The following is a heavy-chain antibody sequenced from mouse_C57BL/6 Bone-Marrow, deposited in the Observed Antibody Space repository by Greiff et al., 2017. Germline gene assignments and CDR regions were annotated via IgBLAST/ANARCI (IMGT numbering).Heavy chain of an antibody. D-gene: IGHD1-1*01. Sequence: VQLQQSGAELVRPGTSVKVSCTASGYAFTNYLIEWVKQRPGQGLEWIGVINPGSGGTNYNEKFKGKVTLTADKSSSIAYMQLSSLTSEDSAVYFCARWDYYGSPYYAMDYWGQGTSVTVSS. V-gene: IGHV1-54*01. CDR1: GYAFTNYL. CDR3: ARWDYYGSPYYAMDY. CDR2: INPGSGGT. J-gene: IGHJ4*01.